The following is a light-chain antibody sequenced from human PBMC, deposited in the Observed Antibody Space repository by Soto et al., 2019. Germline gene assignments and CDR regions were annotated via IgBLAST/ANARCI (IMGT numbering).Light chain of an antibody. J-gene: IGKJ2*01. CDR2: GAS. CDR1: QGISNY. Sequence: QMTQSPSSLSASVGDRVTITSRASQGISNYLAWYQQKPGKAPNLLIYGASYLQSGVPSRFRGSGSGTDFTLTLGSLQPEDVATYYCRSYNSAPYNFGQGTKLQI. V-gene: IGKV1-27*01. CDR3: RSYNSAPYN.